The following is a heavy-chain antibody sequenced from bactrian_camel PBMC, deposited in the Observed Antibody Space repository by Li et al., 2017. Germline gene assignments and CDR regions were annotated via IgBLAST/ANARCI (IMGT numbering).Heavy chain of an antibody. D-gene: IGHD1*01. Sequence: HVQLVESGGGSVQAGGSLRLSCAASGYMYSMGWFRQAPGKGRERVAVISTLGTTTYTASVKGRFVISIDNAKNTLYLQMSSLKPEDTAMYYCAAALGWWCSGRWDEMASYKYWGQGTQVTVS. J-gene: IGHJ4*01. V-gene: IGHV3S53*01. CDR2: ISTLGTT. CDR1: GYMYS. CDR3: AAALGWWCSGRWDEMASYKY.